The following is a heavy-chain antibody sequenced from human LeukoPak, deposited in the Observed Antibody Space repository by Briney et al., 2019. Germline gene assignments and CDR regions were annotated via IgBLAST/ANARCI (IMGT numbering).Heavy chain of an antibody. D-gene: IGHD2-2*02. Sequence: SETLSVTCAVYGGSFSGYYWSWIRQPPGKGLEWIGEINHSGSTSYNPSLKSRVTISVDTSKNQFSLKLSSVTAADTAVYYCARRSPSSDIVVVPAAIRSTNWFDPWGQGTLVTVSS. V-gene: IGHV4-34*01. CDR3: ARRSPSSDIVVVPAAIRSTNWFDP. CDR2: INHSGST. J-gene: IGHJ5*02. CDR1: GGSFSGYY.